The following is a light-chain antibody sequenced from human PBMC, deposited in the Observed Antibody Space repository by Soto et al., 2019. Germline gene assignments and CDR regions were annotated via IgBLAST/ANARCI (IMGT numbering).Light chain of an antibody. CDR1: QSVSGSY. V-gene: IGKV3-20*01. CDR3: QHYGSSRRDP. CDR2: GTS. J-gene: IGKJ2*01. Sequence: EIVLTQSPGTLSLSLGERATLSCRASQSVSGSYVAWYQQKPGQAPRLLIFGTSNRAAGIPDRFSAGGSGTDFSLTISRLEPEDFAVYYCQHYGSSRRDPVGQGTKLEIK.